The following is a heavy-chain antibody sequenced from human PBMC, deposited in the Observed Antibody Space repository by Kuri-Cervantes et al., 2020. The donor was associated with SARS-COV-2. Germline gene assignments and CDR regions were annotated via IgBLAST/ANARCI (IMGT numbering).Heavy chain of an antibody. CDR1: GFTFGDYV. D-gene: IGHD3-3*01. J-gene: IGHJ6*03. CDR3: ARISKYYDFWSGSDHYYMDV. V-gene: IGHV3-21*01. CDR2: ITRSSSYI. Sequence: GGSLRLSCTVSGFTFGDYVLRWFRQAPGKGLEWVSSITRSSSYIYYADSMKGRLTISRDNAKNSLYLQMNSLRAEDTAVYYCARISKYYDFWSGSDHYYMDVWGKGTTVTVSS.